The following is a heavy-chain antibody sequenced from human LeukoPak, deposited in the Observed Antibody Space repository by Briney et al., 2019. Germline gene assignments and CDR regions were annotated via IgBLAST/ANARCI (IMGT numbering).Heavy chain of an antibody. CDR2: INPNSGGT. CDR1: GYTFTGYY. D-gene: IGHD2-2*01. J-gene: IGHJ3*02. Sequence: ASVKVSCKASGYTFTGYYMHWVRQAPGQGLEWMGWINPNSGGTNYAQKFQGRVTMTRDTSISTAYMELSRLRSDDTAVYYCASWGGYCSSTSCREGAFDIWGQGTMVTVSS. V-gene: IGHV1-2*02. CDR3: ASWGGYCSSTSCREGAFDI.